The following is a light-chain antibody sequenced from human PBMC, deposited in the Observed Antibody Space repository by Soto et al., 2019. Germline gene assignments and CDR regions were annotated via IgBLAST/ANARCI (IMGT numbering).Light chain of an antibody. CDR2: DVS. CDR1: SSDVGGYDY. Sequence: QSALTQPASVSGSPGQSITIPCTGTSSDVGGYDYVAWYQEHPGKAPKLKIYDVSNRPSGVSNRFSGSKSGNTASLTISGLQAEDDADYYCSSYTTSSTVVFGGGTKVTVL. V-gene: IGLV2-14*01. J-gene: IGLJ2*01. CDR3: SSYTTSSTVV.